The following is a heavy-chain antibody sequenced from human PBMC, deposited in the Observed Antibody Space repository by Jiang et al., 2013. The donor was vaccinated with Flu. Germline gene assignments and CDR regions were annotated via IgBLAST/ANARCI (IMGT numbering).Heavy chain of an antibody. CDR3: ERGGYSSSPRGFDY. D-gene: IGHD6-13*01. V-gene: IGHV1-8*01. J-gene: IGHJ4*02. CDR2: MNPNSGNT. CDR1: GYTFTSYD. Sequence: VSCKASGYTFTSYDINWVRQATGQGLEWMGWMNPNSGNTGYAQKFQGRVTMTRNTSISTAYMELSSLRSEDTAVYYCERGGYSSSPRGFDYWGQGTLVTVSS.